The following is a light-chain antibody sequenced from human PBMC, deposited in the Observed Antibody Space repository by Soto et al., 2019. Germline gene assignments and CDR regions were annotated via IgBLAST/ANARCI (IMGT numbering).Light chain of an antibody. Sequence: DIQMTQSPSTLSASVVDIVTITVRASQSISSWLAWYQQKPGKAPKLLIYDASSLESGVPSRFSGSGSGTEFTLTISSLQPDDFATYYCQQYNSYRTFGQGTKVDIK. J-gene: IGKJ1*01. CDR3: QQYNSYRT. V-gene: IGKV1-5*01. CDR1: QSISSW. CDR2: DAS.